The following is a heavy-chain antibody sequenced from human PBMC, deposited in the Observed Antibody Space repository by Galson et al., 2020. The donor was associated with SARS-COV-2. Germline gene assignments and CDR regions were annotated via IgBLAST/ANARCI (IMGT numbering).Heavy chain of an antibody. CDR2: INYSGST. CDR1: SGSINSGDYY. D-gene: IGHD3-10*01. J-gene: IGHJ6*02. CDR3: ARGRGTMVRRMDV. Sequence: ASETLSLTCTVSSGSINSGDYYWSWIRQPPGKGLEWIGNINYSGSTYYNPSLKSRVTMSVDASKNQFSLKLSSVSAADTAVYYCARGRGTMVRRMDVWGLGTTVTVAS. V-gene: IGHV4-30-4*01.